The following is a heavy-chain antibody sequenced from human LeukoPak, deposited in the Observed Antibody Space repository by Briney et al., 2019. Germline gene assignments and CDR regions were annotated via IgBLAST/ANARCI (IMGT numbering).Heavy chain of an antibody. Sequence: PGRSLRLSCAASGSTFDDYAMHWVRQAPGKGLEWVSGISWNSGSIGYADSVKGRFTISRDNAKNSLYLQMNSLRAEDTALYYCAKGLTVTTPYYFDYWGQGTLVTVSS. CDR2: ISWNSGSI. V-gene: IGHV3-9*01. CDR3: AKGLTVTTPYYFDY. J-gene: IGHJ4*02. CDR1: GSTFDDYA. D-gene: IGHD4-17*01.